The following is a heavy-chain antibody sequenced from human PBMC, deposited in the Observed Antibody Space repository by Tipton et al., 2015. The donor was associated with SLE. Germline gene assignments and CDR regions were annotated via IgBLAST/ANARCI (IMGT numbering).Heavy chain of an antibody. J-gene: IGHJ4*02. CDR2: LTSGGDT. V-gene: IGHV3-23*01. D-gene: IGHD6-13*01. CDR1: EFTFGSYS. CDR3: ARQHLPGSGPSFDS. Sequence: SLRLSCAASEFTFGSYSMYWVCQAPGGGLEWVSTLTSGGDTVYPDSVRGRFTVSGDTPKNTVYLQMNSLRLEDTAVYYCARQHLPGSGPSFDSWGQGTLVTVSS.